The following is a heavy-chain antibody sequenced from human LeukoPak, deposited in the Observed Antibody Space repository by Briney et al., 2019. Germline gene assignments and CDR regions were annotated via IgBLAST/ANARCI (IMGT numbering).Heavy chain of an antibody. Sequence: ASVKVSCKASGYTFTGYYMHWVRQAPGQGLEWMGWINPNSGGTNYAQKFQGRVTMTRDTSISTAYMELSRLRSDDTAVYYCARVPLYYYDSSAYYHGLVGAFDIWGQGTMVTVSS. CDR3: ARVPLYYYDSSAYYHGLVGAFDI. CDR2: INPNSGGT. J-gene: IGHJ3*02. D-gene: IGHD3-22*01. CDR1: GYTFTGYY. V-gene: IGHV1-2*02.